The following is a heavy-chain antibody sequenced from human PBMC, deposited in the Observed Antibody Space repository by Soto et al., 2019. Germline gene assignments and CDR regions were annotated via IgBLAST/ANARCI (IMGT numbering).Heavy chain of an antibody. CDR1: GGTFSSYA. J-gene: IGHJ6*02. V-gene: IGHV1-69*01. Sequence: QVQLVQSGAEVKKPGSSVKVSCKASGGTFSSYAISWVRQAPGQGLEWMGGIIPIFGTANYAQKFQGRVTITADESTSTAYIELSSLRSEDTAVYYCARTPYYDFWSGYFSPYYYGMDVWGQGNTVTVSS. CDR2: IIPIFGTA. D-gene: IGHD3-3*01. CDR3: ARTPYYDFWSGYFSPYYYGMDV.